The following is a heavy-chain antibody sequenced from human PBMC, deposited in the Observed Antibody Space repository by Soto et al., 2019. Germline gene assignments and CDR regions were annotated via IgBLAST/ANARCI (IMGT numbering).Heavy chain of an antibody. D-gene: IGHD5-18*01. CDR3: ARAFRGYSYGPNYYYYYLDV. Sequence: EVQLVESGGGLVQPGGSLRLSCAASGFTFSSYWMSWVRQAPGKGLEWVANIKQDGSEKYYVDSVKGRFTISRDNAKNSLYLQMNSLRAEDTSVYYCARAFRGYSYGPNYYYYYLDVLGKGTTVTVSS. J-gene: IGHJ6*03. V-gene: IGHV3-7*01. CDR1: GFTFSSYW. CDR2: IKQDGSEK.